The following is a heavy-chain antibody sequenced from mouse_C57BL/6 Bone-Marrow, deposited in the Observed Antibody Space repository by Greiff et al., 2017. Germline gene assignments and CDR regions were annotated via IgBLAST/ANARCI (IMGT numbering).Heavy chain of an antibody. CDR3: ALSYLHY. V-gene: IGHV5-4*03. D-gene: IGHD5-5*01. CDR1: GFTFSSYA. Sequence: DVKLVESGGGLVKPGGSLKLSCAASGFTFSSYAMSWVRQTPEKRLEWVATISDGGSYTYYPDNVKGRVTISIYNAKNNLYLQMSHLKSEDTAMYYCALSYLHYWGQGTSVTVSS. CDR2: ISDGGSYT. J-gene: IGHJ4*01.